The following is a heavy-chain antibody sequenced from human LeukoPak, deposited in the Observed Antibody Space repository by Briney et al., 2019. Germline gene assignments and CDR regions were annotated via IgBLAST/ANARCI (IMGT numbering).Heavy chain of an antibody. J-gene: IGHJ4*02. CDR3: ARRDGFIDY. CDR2: VFPGDSDT. D-gene: IGHD6-25*01. CDR1: GYGFTNYW. Sequence: GKSLKISCKGSGYGFTNYWIGWVRQMPGKGLEWMGIVFPGDSDTRYSPSFRGQVTISADKSISTAYLQWSSLKASDTAMYYCARRDGFIDYWGQGTLVTVSS. V-gene: IGHV5-51*01.